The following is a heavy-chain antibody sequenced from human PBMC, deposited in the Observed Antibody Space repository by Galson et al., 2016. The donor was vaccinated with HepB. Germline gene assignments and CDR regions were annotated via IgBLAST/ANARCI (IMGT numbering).Heavy chain of an antibody. D-gene: IGHD3-10*01. CDR3: ARFESDRSY. J-gene: IGHJ4*02. V-gene: IGHV1-2*02. Sequence: SVKVSCKASGNTFTGYYVHWVRQAPGQGLEWMGWINPNSGGTKYAQKFEGRVTMNKDTSISTFYMELSGLKFDDTAVYYCARFESDRSYWGQGTRVTVSS. CDR2: INPNSGGT. CDR1: GNTFTGYY.